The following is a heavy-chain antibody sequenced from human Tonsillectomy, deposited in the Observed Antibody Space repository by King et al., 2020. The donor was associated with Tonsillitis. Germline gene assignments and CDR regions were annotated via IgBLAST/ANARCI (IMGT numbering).Heavy chain of an antibody. CDR2: MNPNSGNT. D-gene: IGHD1-14*01. Sequence: VQLVESGAEVKKPGASVKVSCKASGYTFTSYDINWVRQATGQGLEWMGWMNPNSGNTGYAQKFQGSVTMTRNTSISTAYMELSSLRSEDTAVYYCARSYREGLRNWFDPWGQGTLVTVSS. CDR3: ARSYREGLRNWFDP. J-gene: IGHJ5*02. V-gene: IGHV1-8*02. CDR1: GYTFTSYD.